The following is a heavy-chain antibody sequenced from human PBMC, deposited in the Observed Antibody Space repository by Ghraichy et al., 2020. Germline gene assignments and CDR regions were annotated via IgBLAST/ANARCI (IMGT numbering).Heavy chain of an antibody. V-gene: IGHV3-30-3*01. Sequence: LSLTCAASGFTFSSYAMHWVRQAPGKGLEWVAVISYDGSNKYYADSVKGRFTISRDNSKNTLYLQMNSLRAEDTAVYYCARDFGKAAVVPAAIWDYYYYYMDVWGKGTTVTVSS. CDR3: ARDFGKAAVVPAAIWDYYYYYMDV. D-gene: IGHD2-2*01. CDR2: ISYDGSNK. J-gene: IGHJ6*03. CDR1: GFTFSSYA.